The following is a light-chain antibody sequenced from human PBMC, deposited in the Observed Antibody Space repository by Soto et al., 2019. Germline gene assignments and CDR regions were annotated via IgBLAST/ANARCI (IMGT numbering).Light chain of an antibody. J-gene: IGLJ1*01. CDR2: ENN. CDR3: QSFDTSLRGFV. Sequence: QSVLTQPPSVSAAPGQKVTISCSGGSSNIGNNYVSWYQQLPGTVPKLLIYENNNRPSGVPDRFSGSKSGTSASLAISGLQAEDESDYYCQSFDTSLRGFVFGTGTKVTVL. V-gene: IGLV1-51*01. CDR1: SSNIGNNY.